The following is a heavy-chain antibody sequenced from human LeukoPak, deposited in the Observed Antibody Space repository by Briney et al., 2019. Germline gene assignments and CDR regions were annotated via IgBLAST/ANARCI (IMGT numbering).Heavy chain of an antibody. J-gene: IGHJ5*01. V-gene: IGHV4-38-2*02. D-gene: IGHD6-25*01. CDR2: VYHSGT. CDR3: AKSSGGGGHDS. Sequence: SETLSLTCTVSGYSIGSGYYWAWIRQPPGKGLEWIGCVYHSGTYYKSSLTSRVTISMDTSKNQFSLKLTSVTAADSAFYYFAKSSGGGGHDSWGQGTLVTVSS. CDR1: GYSIGSGYY.